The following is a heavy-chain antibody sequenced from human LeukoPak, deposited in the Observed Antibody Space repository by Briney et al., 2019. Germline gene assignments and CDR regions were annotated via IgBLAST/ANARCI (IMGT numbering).Heavy chain of an antibody. CDR1: GGSISSYY. CDR2: IYYSGST. D-gene: IGHD3-9*01. J-gene: IGHJ5*02. Sequence: SETLSLTCTVSGGSISSYYWSWIRQPPGKGLEWIGYIYYSGSTNYNPSLKSRVTISVDTSKNQFSLKLSSVAAADTAVYYCARSGYYDILTGPIYNWFDPWGQEPWSSSPQ. CDR3: ARSGYYDILTGPIYNWFDP. V-gene: IGHV4-59*01.